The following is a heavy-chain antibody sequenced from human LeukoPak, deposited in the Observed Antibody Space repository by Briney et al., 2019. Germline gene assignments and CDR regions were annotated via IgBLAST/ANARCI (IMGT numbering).Heavy chain of an antibody. Sequence: SETLSLTCTVSGGSISSYYWSWVRRPPGMGLEWIGYIYYSGKINYNPSLKSRVTISLDTSKNQFSLKLSSVTAADTAAYYCARSDTAMVKAPLDYWGQGTLVTVSS. D-gene: IGHD5-18*01. CDR1: GGSISSYY. CDR3: ARSDTAMVKAPLDY. J-gene: IGHJ4*02. V-gene: IGHV4-59*01. CDR2: IYYSGKI.